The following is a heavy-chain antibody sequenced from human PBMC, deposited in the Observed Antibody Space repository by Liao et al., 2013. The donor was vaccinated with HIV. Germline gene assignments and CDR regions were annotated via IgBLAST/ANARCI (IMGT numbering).Heavy chain of an antibody. D-gene: IGHD3-3*01. CDR1: GGSISSSSYY. J-gene: IGHJ4*02. Sequence: QLQLQESGPGLVKPSETLSLTCTVSGGSISSSSYYWGWIRQPPGKGLEWIGSIYYSGSTYYNPSLKSRVTISVDTSKNQFSLKLSSVTAADTAVYYCAREVFDFWSGYYDYWGQGTLVTVSS. CDR2: IYYSGST. V-gene: IGHV4-39*07. CDR3: AREVFDFWSGYYDY.